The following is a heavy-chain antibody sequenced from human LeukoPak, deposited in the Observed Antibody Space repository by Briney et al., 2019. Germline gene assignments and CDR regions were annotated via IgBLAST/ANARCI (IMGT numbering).Heavy chain of an antibody. V-gene: IGHV4-59*10. Sequence: PSETLSLTCAVYGGSFSGYYWSWIRQPAGKGLEWIGRIYTSGSTNYNPSLKSRVTMSVDTSKNQFSLKLSSVTAADTAVYYCARCPPYGSGSYLANPNYMDVWGKGTTVTVSS. J-gene: IGHJ6*03. CDR2: IYTSGST. CDR1: GGSFSGYY. CDR3: ARCPPYGSGSYLANPNYMDV. D-gene: IGHD3-10*01.